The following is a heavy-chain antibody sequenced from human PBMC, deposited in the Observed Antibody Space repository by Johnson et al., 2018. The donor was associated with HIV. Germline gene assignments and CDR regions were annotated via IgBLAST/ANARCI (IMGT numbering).Heavy chain of an antibody. CDR3: ARVITVVRGGIITSPIDAFHI. J-gene: IGHJ3*02. V-gene: IGHV3-30*03. CDR2: ISYDGGNK. Sequence: QVQLVESGGGLVKPGGSLRLSCVASGFTFNSFGVHWVRQAPGKGLEWVAVISYDGGNKYYADSVKGRFTISRDNSKNTLYLQMNSLRAEDTAVYYCARVITVVRGGIITSPIDAFHIWGQGTMVTVSS. D-gene: IGHD3-10*01. CDR1: GFTFNSFG.